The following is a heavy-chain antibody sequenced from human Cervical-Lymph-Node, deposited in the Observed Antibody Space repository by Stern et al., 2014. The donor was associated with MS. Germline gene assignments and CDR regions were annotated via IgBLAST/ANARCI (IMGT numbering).Heavy chain of an antibody. J-gene: IGHJ4*02. CDR1: GGSFSGYY. V-gene: IGHV4-34*01. CDR3: ASTRDPKNDY. CDR2: INNGGST. Sequence: QVQLQQWGAGLLKPSETLSLTCAVYGGSFSGYYWSWIRQPPGKGLEWIGEINNGGSTNYTPSLKSRVTISVDTSKTQFSLKLSSVTAADTAVYYCASTRDPKNDYWGQGTLVTVSS.